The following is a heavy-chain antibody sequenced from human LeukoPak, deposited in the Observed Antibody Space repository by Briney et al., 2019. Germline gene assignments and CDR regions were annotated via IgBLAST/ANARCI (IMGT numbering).Heavy chain of an antibody. V-gene: IGHV1-18*01. J-gene: IGHJ4*02. Sequence: ASVKVSCKASGYTITSYGISWVRQAPGQGLEWMGWISAYNGNTNYAQKLQGRVTMTTDTSTSTAYMELRSLRSDDTAVYYCARGLRTYYDILTGSESRRWDYFDYWGQGTLVTVSS. D-gene: IGHD3-9*01. CDR3: ARGLRTYYDILTGSESRRWDYFDY. CDR2: ISAYNGNT. CDR1: GYTITSYG.